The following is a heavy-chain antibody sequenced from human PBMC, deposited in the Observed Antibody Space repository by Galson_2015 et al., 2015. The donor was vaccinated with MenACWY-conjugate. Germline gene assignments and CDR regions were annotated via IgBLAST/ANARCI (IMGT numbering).Heavy chain of an antibody. CDR1: GLTFSSYG. CDR3: ARDSSISYSFDY. Sequence: SLRLSCAASGLTFSSYGLYWVRQAPGKGLEWVEFMPYDGCNKYYADSVKGRFTISIDNSMNTLHLQMNSLSAEYTAVYYCARDSSISYSFDYWCQGTLVTVSS. CDR2: MPYDGCNK. V-gene: IGHV3-30*02. J-gene: IGHJ4*02. D-gene: IGHD6-19*01.